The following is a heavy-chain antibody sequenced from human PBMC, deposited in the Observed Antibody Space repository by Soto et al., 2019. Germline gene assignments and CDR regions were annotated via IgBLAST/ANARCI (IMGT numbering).Heavy chain of an antibody. CDR3: ARVTVLMTTVTGGRWFDP. D-gene: IGHD4-4*01. CDR2: ISSSGSTI. V-gene: IGHV3-11*01. J-gene: IGHJ5*02. Sequence: PGGSLRLSCAASGFTFSDYYMSWIRQAPGKGLEWVSYISSSGSTIYYADSVKGRFTISRDNAKNSLYLQMNSLRAEDTAVYYCARVTVLMTTVTGGRWFDPWGQGPLVTVSS. CDR1: GFTFSDYY.